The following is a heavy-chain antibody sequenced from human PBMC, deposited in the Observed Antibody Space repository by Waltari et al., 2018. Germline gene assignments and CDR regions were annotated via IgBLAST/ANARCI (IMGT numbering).Heavy chain of an antibody. V-gene: IGHV4-39*01. CDR1: GGSISSSSYY. J-gene: IGHJ2*01. CDR2: IYYRGST. D-gene: IGHD2-8*01. Sequence: QLQLQESGPGLVKPSETLSLTCTVSGGSISSSSYYWGWIRQPPGKGLEWIGSIYYRGSTYSNPSLKSRVTISVDTSKNQFSLKLSSVTAADTAVYYCARHPAMTIMLWYFDLWGRGTLVTVSS. CDR3: ARHPAMTIMLWYFDL.